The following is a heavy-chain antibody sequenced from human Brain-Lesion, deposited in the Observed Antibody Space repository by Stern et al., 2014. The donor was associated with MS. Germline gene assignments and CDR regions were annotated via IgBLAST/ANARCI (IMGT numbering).Heavy chain of an antibody. J-gene: IGHJ4*02. V-gene: IGHV4-30-4*01. CDR2: IYYIGST. Sequence: VQLVESGPGLVKPSQTLSLTCNVSGDSLSSGDNYWSWIRPSPGKGLEWIGDIYYIGSTFYNPSLKSRVSISVDTSQNQFSLSLSSVTAADTAVYYCARGESSRYYYYFDDWGQGTLVTVSS. D-gene: IGHD3-22*01. CDR3: ARGESSRYYYYFDD. CDR1: GDSLSSGDNY.